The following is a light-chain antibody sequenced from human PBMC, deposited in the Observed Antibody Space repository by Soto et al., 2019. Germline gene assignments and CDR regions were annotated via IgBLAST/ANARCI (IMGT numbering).Light chain of an antibody. Sequence: QSVLTQPASVSGAPGQRVTISCTGSSSNIGAGYDVHWYQQLPGTAPKLLIYANSKRPSGVPDRFSGSKSGTSASLAITGLQAEDEADYSCQSYDRSLSGYVFGTGTKVTVL. CDR1: SSNIGAGYD. J-gene: IGLJ1*01. CDR2: ANS. V-gene: IGLV1-40*01. CDR3: QSYDRSLSGYV.